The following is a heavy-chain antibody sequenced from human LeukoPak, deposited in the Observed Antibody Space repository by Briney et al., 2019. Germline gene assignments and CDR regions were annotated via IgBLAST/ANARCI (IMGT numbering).Heavy chain of an antibody. J-gene: IGHJ5*02. V-gene: IGHV4-38-2*01. Sequence: SETLSLTCAVSGYSISSGYYWGWIRQPPGKGLEWIGSIYHSGSTYYNPSLKSRITISVDTSKNQFSLKLSSVTAADTAVYYCARIYSSGGNWFDPWGQGTLVTVSS. CDR3: ARIYSSGGNWFDP. CDR1: GYSISSGYY. D-gene: IGHD6-25*01. CDR2: IYHSGST.